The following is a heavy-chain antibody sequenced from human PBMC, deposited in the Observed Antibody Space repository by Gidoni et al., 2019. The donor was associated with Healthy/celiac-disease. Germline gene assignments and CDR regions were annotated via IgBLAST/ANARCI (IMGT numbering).Heavy chain of an antibody. CDR3: ARGLDYGDYYFDY. V-gene: IGHV1-2*02. D-gene: IGHD4-17*01. CDR2: INPNSGGT. J-gene: IGHJ4*02. CDR1: GYTFTGYY. Sequence: QVQLVTSGAEGKKPVASVTVSCKDSGYTFTGYYMHMVRQAPGQGREWMGWINPNSGGTNNAQKFQCRVTMTRDTSISTAYMALSRLRSDDTAVYYCARGLDYGDYYFDYWGQGTLVTVSS.